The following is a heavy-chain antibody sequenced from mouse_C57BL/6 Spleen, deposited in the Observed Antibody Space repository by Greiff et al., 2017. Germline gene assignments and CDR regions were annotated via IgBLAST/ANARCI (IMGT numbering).Heavy chain of an antibody. CDR3: ARKSIYLPYYFDY. CDR2: IYPGDGDT. CDR1: GYAFSSYW. Sequence: QVQLQQSGAELVKPGASVKISCKASGYAFSSYWMNWVKQRPGKGLEWIGQIYPGDGDTNYNGKFKGKATLTADKSSSTAYMQLSSLTSEDSAVYFCARKSIYLPYYFDYWGQGTTLTVSS. D-gene: IGHD5-5*01. J-gene: IGHJ2*01. V-gene: IGHV1-80*01.